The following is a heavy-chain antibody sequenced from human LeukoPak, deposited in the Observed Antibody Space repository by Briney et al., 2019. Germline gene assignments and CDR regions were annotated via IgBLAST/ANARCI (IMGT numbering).Heavy chain of an antibody. CDR1: GGSISSYY. Sequence: SETLSLTCTVSGGSISSYYWSWIRQPPGKGLEWIGYIYYSGSTNYNASLTNRVTISVDTSKNQFALKLSSVTAADTAVYYCAREVGYCSGGSCYSYFDYWGQGTLVTVSS. D-gene: IGHD2-15*01. J-gene: IGHJ4*02. CDR2: IYYSGST. V-gene: IGHV4-59*01. CDR3: AREVGYCSGGSCYSYFDY.